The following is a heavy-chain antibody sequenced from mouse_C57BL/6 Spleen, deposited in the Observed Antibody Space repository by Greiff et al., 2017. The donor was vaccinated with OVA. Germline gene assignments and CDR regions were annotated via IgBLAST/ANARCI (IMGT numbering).Heavy chain of an antibody. CDR2: IYPGDGDT. J-gene: IGHJ2*01. CDR3: ARGAGTFPSDY. Sequence: VQLQESGAELVKPGASVKISCKASGYAFSSYWMNWVKQRPGKGLEWIGQIYPGDGDTNYNGKFKGKATLTADKSSSTAYMQLSSLTSEVSAVYFCARGAGTFPSDYWGQGTTLTVSS. V-gene: IGHV1-80*01. D-gene: IGHD4-1*01. CDR1: GYAFSSYW.